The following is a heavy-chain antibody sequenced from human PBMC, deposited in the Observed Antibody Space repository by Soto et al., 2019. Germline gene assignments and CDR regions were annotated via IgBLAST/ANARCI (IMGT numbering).Heavy chain of an antibody. CDR2: INPSGGST. CDR3: ASLAYCGGDCYSDAFDI. D-gene: IGHD2-21*02. Sequence: ASVKVSCKASGYTFTSYYMHWVRQAPGQGLEWMGIINPSGGSTSYAQKFQGRVTMTRDTSTSTVYMELSSLRSEETAVYYCASLAYCGGDCYSDAFDIWGQGTMVTVSS. CDR1: GYTFTSYY. J-gene: IGHJ3*02. V-gene: IGHV1-46*01.